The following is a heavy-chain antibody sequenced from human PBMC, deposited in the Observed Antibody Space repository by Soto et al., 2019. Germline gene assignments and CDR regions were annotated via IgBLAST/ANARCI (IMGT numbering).Heavy chain of an antibody. D-gene: IGHD3-3*01. J-gene: IGHJ4*02. CDR1: GFTFSNFG. V-gene: IGHV3-48*01. Sequence: EVQLVESGGGLVQPGGSLRLSCAASGFTFSNFGINWVRQAPGKGLEWVSHISSSSTTIYYAESVKGRFTISRDNVKKRLYVTMFSIRGKDTAAYYCKISFVTSRGATAWSQGT. CDR3: KISFVTSRGATA. CDR2: ISSSSTTI.